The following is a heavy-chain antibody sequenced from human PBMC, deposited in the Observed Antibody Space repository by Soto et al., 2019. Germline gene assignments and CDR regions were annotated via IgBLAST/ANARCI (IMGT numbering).Heavy chain of an antibody. CDR3: ARGLKLWFGENYYYYYMDV. Sequence: GGSLRLSCAASGFTFSSYSMNWVRQAPGKGLEWVSYISSSSTIYYADSVKGRFTISRDNAKNSLYLQMNSLRAEDTAVYYCARGLKLWFGENYYYYYMDVWGKGTTVTVSS. V-gene: IGHV3-48*01. J-gene: IGHJ6*03. CDR2: ISSSSTI. CDR1: GFTFSSYS. D-gene: IGHD3-10*01.